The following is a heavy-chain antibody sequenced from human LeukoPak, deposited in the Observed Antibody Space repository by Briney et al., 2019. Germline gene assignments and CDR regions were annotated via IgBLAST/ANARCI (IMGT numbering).Heavy chain of an antibody. CDR3: ARQRGYHYDSTTNRFSDL. CDR2: IYYSGIT. J-gene: IGHJ5*02. CDR1: GGSFSGYY. Sequence: PSETLSLTCAVYGGSFSGYYWGWIRQPPGKGLEWIGSIYYSGITYYNPSLKSRVTISVDTSKNQFSLKLNSVTAADTAVYYCARQRGYHYDSTTNRFSDLWGQGTRVTASS. D-gene: IGHD3-22*01. V-gene: IGHV4-39*01.